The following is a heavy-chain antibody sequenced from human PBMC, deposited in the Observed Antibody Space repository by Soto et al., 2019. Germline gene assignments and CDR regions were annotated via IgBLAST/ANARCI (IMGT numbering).Heavy chain of an antibody. CDR3: AGTHYDFWSGYPNWFDP. CDR1: GYTFTSYG. D-gene: IGHD3-3*01. V-gene: IGHV1-18*01. CDR2: ISAYNGNT. J-gene: IGHJ5*02. Sequence: ASVKVSCKASGYTFTSYGISWARQAPGQGLEWMGWISAYNGNTNYAQKLQGRVTMTTDTSTSTAYMELRSLRSDDTAVYYCAGTHYDFWSGYPNWFDPWGQGTLVTVSS.